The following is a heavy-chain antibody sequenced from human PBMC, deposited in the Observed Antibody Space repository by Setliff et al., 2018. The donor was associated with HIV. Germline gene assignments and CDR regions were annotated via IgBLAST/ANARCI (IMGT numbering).Heavy chain of an antibody. J-gene: IGHJ4*02. CDR2: IHFSGGS. D-gene: IGHD2-15*01. CDR1: GDSISRSGTY. CDR3: ARDGPGGYFFES. Sequence: SETLSLTCSVSGDSISRSGTYWNWIRQHPDKGLEWIGYIHFSGGSYYHPSLESRVSMSVDTSKNQFSLKLSSVTAADTAVYYCARDGPGGYFFESWGQGTLVTVFS. V-gene: IGHV4-31*03.